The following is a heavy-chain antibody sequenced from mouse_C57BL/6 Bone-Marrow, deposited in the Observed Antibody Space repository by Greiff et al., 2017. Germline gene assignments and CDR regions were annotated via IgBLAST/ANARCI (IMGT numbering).Heavy chain of an antibody. D-gene: IGHD1-1*01. Sequence: VQLQQPGAELVKPGASVKLSCKASGYTFTSYWMQWVKQRPGQGLEWIGELDPSDSYTNYNQQFKGKATLTVDTSSSTAYMQLSSLTSEDSAVYYCASCTTGEEYFDVWGTGTTVTVSS. CDR3: ASCTTGEEYFDV. CDR2: LDPSDSYT. J-gene: IGHJ1*03. CDR1: GYTFTSYW. V-gene: IGHV1-50*01.